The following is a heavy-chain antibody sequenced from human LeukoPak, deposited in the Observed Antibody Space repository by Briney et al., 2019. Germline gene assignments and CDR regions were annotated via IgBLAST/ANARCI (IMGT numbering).Heavy chain of an antibody. D-gene: IGHD2-2*01. CDR2: IYYSGST. CDR1: GGSISSYY. V-gene: IGHV4-59*01. CDR3: AREYSSSRYLDY. J-gene: IGHJ4*02. Sequence: SETLSLTCTVSGGSISSYYWSWIRQPPGKGLEWIGYIYYSGSTNYNPSLESRVTISVDTSKNQFSLKLSSVTAADTAVYFCAREYSSSRYLDYWGQGTLVTVSS.